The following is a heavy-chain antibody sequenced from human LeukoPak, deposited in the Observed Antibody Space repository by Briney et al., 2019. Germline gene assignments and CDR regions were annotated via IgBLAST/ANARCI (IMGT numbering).Heavy chain of an antibody. J-gene: IGHJ4*02. CDR2: IYYSGST. CDR3: ARQGWYYYDSSGYYGGHFDY. Sequence: SETLSLTCTVSGGYISTYYWGWIRQPPGKGLEWIGSIYYSGSTYYNPSLKSRVTISVDTSKNQFSLKLSSVTAADTAVYYCARQGWYYYDSSGYYGGHFDYWGQGTLVTVSS. CDR1: GGYISTYY. V-gene: IGHV4-39*01. D-gene: IGHD3-22*01.